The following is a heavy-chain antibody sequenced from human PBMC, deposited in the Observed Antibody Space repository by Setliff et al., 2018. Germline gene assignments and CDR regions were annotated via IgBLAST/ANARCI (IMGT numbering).Heavy chain of an antibody. D-gene: IGHD1-26*01. J-gene: IGHJ4*02. V-gene: IGHV3-20*04. CDR1: GFTFDDYG. CDR2: INWNGGST. CDR3: AGVEAAWERLPCALHGPRFDY. Sequence: GGSLRLSCAASGFTFDDYGMSWVRQAPGKGLEWVSGINWNGGSTGYADSVKGRFTISRDNAKNSLYLQMNSLRAEDTALYYCAGVEAAWERLPCALHGPRFDYWGQGTLVTVSS.